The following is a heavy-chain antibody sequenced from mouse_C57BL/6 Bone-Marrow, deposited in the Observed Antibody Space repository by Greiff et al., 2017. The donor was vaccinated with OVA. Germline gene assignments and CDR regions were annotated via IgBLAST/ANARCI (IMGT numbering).Heavy chain of an antibody. CDR3: ARSDYDGSRWFAY. CDR1: GFTFTDYY. Sequence: VQLQQSGPELVKPGASVKISCTASGFTFTDYYMNWVKQSPGKSLEWIGDINPNNGGTSYNPNFKGKATLTVDTSSSTAYMNLRNLTSEDSAVDYCARSDYDGSRWFAYWGQGTLVTVSA. D-gene: IGHD1-1*01. J-gene: IGHJ3*01. CDR2: INPNNGGT. V-gene: IGHV1-26*01.